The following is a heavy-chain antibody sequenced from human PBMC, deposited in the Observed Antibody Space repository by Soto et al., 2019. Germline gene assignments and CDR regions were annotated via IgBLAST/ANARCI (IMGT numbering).Heavy chain of an antibody. CDR3: ARGVRMVRGVIRKYYFDY. CDR1: GGSFSGYY. J-gene: IGHJ4*02. Sequence: SETLSLTCAVYGGSFSGYYWSWIRQPPGKGLEWIGEINHSGSTNYNPSLKSRVTISVDTSKNQFSLKLSSVTAADTAVYYCARGVRMVRGVIRKYYFDYWGQGTLVTVSS. D-gene: IGHD3-10*01. V-gene: IGHV4-34*01. CDR2: INHSGST.